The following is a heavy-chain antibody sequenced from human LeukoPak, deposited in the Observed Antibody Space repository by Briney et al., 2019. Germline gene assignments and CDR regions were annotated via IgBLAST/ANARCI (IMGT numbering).Heavy chain of an antibody. CDR1: GFTFSDSA. D-gene: IGHD5-12*01. CDR2: ISGSGGST. Sequence: PGGSLRLSCEASGFTFSDSAMSWVRQAPGKGLEWVSAISGSGGSTYYADSVKGRFTISRDNSKNTLYLQMNSLRAEDTAVYYCAKRDNSGYDLGIGYVDYWGQGTLVTVSS. J-gene: IGHJ4*02. CDR3: AKRDNSGYDLGIGYVDY. V-gene: IGHV3-23*01.